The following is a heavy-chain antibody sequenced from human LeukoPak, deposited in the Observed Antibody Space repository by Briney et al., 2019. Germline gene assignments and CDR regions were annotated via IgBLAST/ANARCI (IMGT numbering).Heavy chain of an antibody. CDR2: IKEDGSKK. J-gene: IGHJ3*02. CDR1: GFTFSSHW. D-gene: IGHD3-22*01. CDR3: ARERFLYDSSGYYHDAFDI. Sequence: GGSLRLSCAASGFTFSSHWMTWVRQALGKGLEWVANIKEDGSKKNYVDSVKGRFTISRDNPKNSLYLQMNSLRAEDTAVYYCARERFLYDSSGYYHDAFDIWGQGTMVTVSS. V-gene: IGHV3-7*03.